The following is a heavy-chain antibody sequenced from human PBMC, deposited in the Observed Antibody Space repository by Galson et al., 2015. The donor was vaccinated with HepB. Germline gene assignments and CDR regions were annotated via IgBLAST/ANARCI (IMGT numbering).Heavy chain of an antibody. CDR3: ARAIGVIAARLPKTVTPGYY. CDR2: ISPNSGGT. Sequence: SVKVSCKASGYTFTGYYMHWVRQAPGQGLEWMGRISPNSGGTNYAQKFQGRVTMTRDTSISTAYMELSRLRSDDTAVYYCARAIGVIAARLPKTVTPGYYWGQGTLVTVSS. D-gene: IGHD6-6*01. V-gene: IGHV1-2*06. CDR1: GYTFTGYY. J-gene: IGHJ4*02.